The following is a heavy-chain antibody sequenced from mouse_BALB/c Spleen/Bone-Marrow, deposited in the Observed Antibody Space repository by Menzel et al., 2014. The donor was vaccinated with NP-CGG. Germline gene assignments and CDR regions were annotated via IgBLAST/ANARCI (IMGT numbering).Heavy chain of an antibody. CDR1: GYTFTTYY. V-gene: IGHV1-53*01. D-gene: IGHD2-2*01. J-gene: IGHJ4*01. CDR2: INPSNGGT. Sequence: VKLMESGTELVKPGASVKSSCKASGYTFTTYYIYWVKQRAGQGLEWIGEINPSNGGTNFNEKYKSKATLTVDKSSSTSYMQLSSLTSEDSSVYYCTRDGHDYYAMDYWGQGTSVTVSS. CDR3: TRDGHDYYAMDY.